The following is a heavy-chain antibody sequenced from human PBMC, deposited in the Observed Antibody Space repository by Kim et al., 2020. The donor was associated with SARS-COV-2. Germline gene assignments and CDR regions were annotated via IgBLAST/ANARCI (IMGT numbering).Heavy chain of an antibody. Sequence: RTYTTDSVRGRFTISRDNSETTLYLQMNNLRAEDTAVYYCAKVTANCAWGQGILVTVSS. CDR3: AKVTANCA. V-gene: IGHV3-23*01. D-gene: IGHD2-21*02. CDR2: RT. J-gene: IGHJ5*02.